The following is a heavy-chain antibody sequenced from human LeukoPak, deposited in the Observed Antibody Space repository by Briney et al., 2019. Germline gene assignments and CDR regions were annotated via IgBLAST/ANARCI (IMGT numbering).Heavy chain of an antibody. V-gene: IGHV3-21*01. CDR2: ISSSGTNI. CDR3: AKQYCTSTICYGVFGI. Sequence: GGSLRLSCAASGFTFSSYSMNWVRQAPGKGLEWVSVISSSGTNIYYADSVKGRFTISRDNAKNSLYLQMNSRRAEQTAVYYCAKQYCTSTICYGVFGIWGQGTMVTVSS. J-gene: IGHJ3*02. CDR1: GFTFSSYS. D-gene: IGHD2-2*01.